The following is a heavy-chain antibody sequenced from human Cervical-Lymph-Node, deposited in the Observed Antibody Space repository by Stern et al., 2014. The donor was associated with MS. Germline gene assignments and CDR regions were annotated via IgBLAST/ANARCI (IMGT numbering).Heavy chain of an antibody. Sequence: EMQLVESGGGLVQPGGSLRLSCAASGFTFSSYAMSWVRQAPGKGLEWAPAISGSGGSTYYADSVKGRFTISRDNSKNTLYLQMNSLRAEDTAVYYCAKDRGLTAMVDYWGQGTLVTVSS. CDR2: ISGSGGST. CDR3: AKDRGLTAMVDY. J-gene: IGHJ4*02. V-gene: IGHV3-23*04. CDR1: GFTFSSYA. D-gene: IGHD5-18*01.